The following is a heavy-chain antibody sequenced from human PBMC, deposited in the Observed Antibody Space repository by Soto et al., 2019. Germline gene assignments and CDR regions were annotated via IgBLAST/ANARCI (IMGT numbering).Heavy chain of an antibody. Sequence: PSETLSLTCTVSGGSISSYYWSWLRQPPGKGLEWIGYIYYSGSTNYNPSLKSRITISVDTSKNQFSLKLSSVTAADTAVYYCARSDCSGGSCYSDYWGQGTLVTVSS. J-gene: IGHJ4*02. V-gene: IGHV4-59*01. CDR1: GGSISSYY. CDR3: ARSDCSGGSCYSDY. CDR2: IYYSGST. D-gene: IGHD2-15*01.